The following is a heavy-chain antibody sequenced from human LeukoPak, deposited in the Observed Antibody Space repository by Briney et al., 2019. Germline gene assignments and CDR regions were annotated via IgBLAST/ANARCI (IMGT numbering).Heavy chain of an antibody. CDR1: GFTVTDNY. J-gene: IGHJ4*02. CDR3: ARDRGYSYTYSFDS. V-gene: IGHV3-66*01. Sequence: PGGSLRLSCAASGFTVTDNYMNWVRQAPGKGLEWVSVIISGGSTYYADSVKGRFTISRDNSKNTLYLQMNRLRAEDTAVYYCARDRGYSYTYSFDSWGQGTLVTVSS. CDR2: IISGGST. D-gene: IGHD5-18*01.